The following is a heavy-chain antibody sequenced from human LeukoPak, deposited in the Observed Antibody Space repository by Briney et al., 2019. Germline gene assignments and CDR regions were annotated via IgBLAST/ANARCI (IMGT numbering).Heavy chain of an antibody. D-gene: IGHD2-21*01. CDR1: GYTFTGYY. CDR2: INPNSGGT. J-gene: IGHJ5*02. V-gene: IGHV1-2*02. CDR3: ARDPAYCGGDCYIWFDP. Sequence: ASVKVSCEASGYTFTGYYMHWVRQAPGQGLEWMGWINPNSGGTNYAQKFQGRVTMTRDTSISTAYMELSRLRSDDTAVYYCARDPAYCGGDCYIWFDPWGQGTLVTVPS.